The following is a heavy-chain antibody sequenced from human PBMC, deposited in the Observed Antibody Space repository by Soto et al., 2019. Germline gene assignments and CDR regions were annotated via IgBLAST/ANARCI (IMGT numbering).Heavy chain of an antibody. D-gene: IGHD3-10*01. CDR2: VSANGQGI. Sequence: HPGGSLRLSCAASGFTFSSSAISWVRQGPGKGLEWVSAVSANGQGIYYADSVRGRFTISRDNSKNTVFLHMDSLSAEDTAVYYCSKERHYPRDYFHYWGQGTLVSVSS. CDR3: SKERHYPRDYFHY. J-gene: IGHJ4*02. V-gene: IGHV3-23*01. CDR1: GFTFSSSA.